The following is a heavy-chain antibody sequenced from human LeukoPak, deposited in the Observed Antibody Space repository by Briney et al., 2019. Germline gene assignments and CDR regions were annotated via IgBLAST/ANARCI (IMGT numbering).Heavy chain of an antibody. CDR1: GGSLSSSSYY. Sequence: PSETLSLTCTVSGGSLSSSSYYWGWLRQPPGKGLEWFRSTYYSGTTYYNPSLKSRVTISVDTSKNQFSLKLSSVTAADTAVYYCARDMYEEKYSSPEEQYYYYYMDVWGKGTTVTVSS. D-gene: IGHD6-6*01. V-gene: IGHV4-39*07. CDR2: TYYSGTT. J-gene: IGHJ6*03. CDR3: ARDMYEEKYSSPEEQYYYYYMDV.